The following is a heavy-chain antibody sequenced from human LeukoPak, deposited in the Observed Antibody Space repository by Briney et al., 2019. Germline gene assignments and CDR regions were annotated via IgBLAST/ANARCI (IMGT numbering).Heavy chain of an antibody. CDR3: AKYGSGYSDWYFDY. CDR2: IYSGGST. J-gene: IGHJ4*02. V-gene: IGHV3-53*05. CDR1: GFTVSSNY. D-gene: IGHD3-22*01. Sequence: GGSLRLSCAASGFTVSSNYMSWVRQAPGKGLEWVSVIYSGGSTYYADSVKGRFTIPRDNSKNTLYLQMNSLRAEDTAVYYCAKYGSGYSDWYFDYWGQGTLVTVSS.